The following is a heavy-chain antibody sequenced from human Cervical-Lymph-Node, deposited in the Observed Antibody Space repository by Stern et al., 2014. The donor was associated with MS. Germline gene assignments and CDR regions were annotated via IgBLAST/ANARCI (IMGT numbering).Heavy chain of an antibody. V-gene: IGHV4-4*02. CDR2: VFLSGST. J-gene: IGHJ4*02. CDR3: ARRASGYYFDS. CDR1: GGSITSSHW. D-gene: IGHD3-10*01. Sequence: VQLQESGPGLVKPSGTLSLTCAVSGGSITSSHWWSWVRQPPGKGLEWIGEVFLSGSTNYNSSIQSRVSGSLDKSKKQFSLSLKPVTAADTAVYYCARRASGYYFDSWGQGTLVTVSS.